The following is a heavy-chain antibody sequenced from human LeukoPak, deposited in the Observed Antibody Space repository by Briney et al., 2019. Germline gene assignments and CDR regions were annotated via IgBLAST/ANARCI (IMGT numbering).Heavy chain of an antibody. D-gene: IGHD6-13*01. CDR3: ARQGVVAAAGLNY. Sequence: KSSETLSLTCTVSGGSISSGSYYWSWIRQPPGKGLEWIGSIYYNGSTYYNPSLKSRVTISVDTSKNQFSLKLSSVTAADTAVYYCARQGVVAAAGLNYWGQGTLVTVSS. CDR1: GGSISSGSYY. J-gene: IGHJ4*02. V-gene: IGHV4-39*01. CDR2: IYYNGST.